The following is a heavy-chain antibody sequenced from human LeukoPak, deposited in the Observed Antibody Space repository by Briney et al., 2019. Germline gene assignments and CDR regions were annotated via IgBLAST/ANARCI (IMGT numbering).Heavy chain of an antibody. Sequence: PSETLSLTCTVSGGSISSYYWSWIRQPPGKGLEWIGYIYYSGSTNYNPSLKSRVTISVDTSKNQFSLKLSSVTAADTAVYYCARIHSSGWYYYFDHWGQGTLVTVSS. CDR2: IYYSGST. CDR3: ARIHSSGWYYYFDH. CDR1: GGSISSYY. D-gene: IGHD6-19*01. V-gene: IGHV4-59*08. J-gene: IGHJ4*02.